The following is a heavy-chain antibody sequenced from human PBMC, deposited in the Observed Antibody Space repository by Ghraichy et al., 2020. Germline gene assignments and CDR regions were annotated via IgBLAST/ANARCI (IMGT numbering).Heavy chain of an antibody. CDR1: GFTFSSYA. V-gene: IGHV3-23*01. CDR3: ARGPYYYDSSGYYPIDY. CDR2: FSGSGGST. D-gene: IGHD3-22*01. Sequence: GGSLRLSCAASGFTFSSYAMSWVRQAPGKGLEWVSAFSGSGGSTYYADSVKGRFTISRDNSKNTVYLQMNSLRAEDTAVYYCARGPYYYDSSGYYPIDYWGQGTLVTVSS. J-gene: IGHJ4*02.